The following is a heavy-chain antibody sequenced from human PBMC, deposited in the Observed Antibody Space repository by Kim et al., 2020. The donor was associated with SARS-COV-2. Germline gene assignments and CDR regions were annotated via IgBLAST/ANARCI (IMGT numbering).Heavy chain of an antibody. CDR2: TYYIGST. CDR3: AGGWRARGWFDP. J-gene: IGHJ5*02. Sequence: SETLSLTCTVSGGSISSYYWSWIRQPPGMGLGCVGFTYYIGSTNYNPSLKSRVTISVDTSKNQFSLKLSSVTAADTAVYYCAGGWRARGWFDPWGQGTLVTVSS. V-gene: IGHV4-59*01. D-gene: IGHD2-15*01. CDR1: GGSISSYY.